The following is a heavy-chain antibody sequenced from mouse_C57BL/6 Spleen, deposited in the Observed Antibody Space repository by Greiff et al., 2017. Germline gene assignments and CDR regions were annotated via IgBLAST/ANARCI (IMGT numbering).Heavy chain of an antibody. CDR1: GYTFTSYW. J-gene: IGHJ2*01. CDR3: ARGGKLPFDY. Sequence: QVQLQQPGAELVKPGASVKLSCKASGYTFTSYWMQWVKQRPGQGLEWIGEIDPSDSYTNYNQKFKGKATLTVDTSSSTAYMQLSSLTSEDSAVYYCARGGKLPFDYWGQGTTLTVSS. CDR2: IDPSDSYT. V-gene: IGHV1-50*01. D-gene: IGHD3-3*01.